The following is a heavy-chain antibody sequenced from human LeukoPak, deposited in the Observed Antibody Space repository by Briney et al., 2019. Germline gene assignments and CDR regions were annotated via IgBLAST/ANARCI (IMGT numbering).Heavy chain of an antibody. J-gene: IGHJ6*02. D-gene: IGHD6-19*01. CDR3: ARGWGIAVYYYYGMDV. Sequence: SETLSLTCAVYGGSFSGYYWSWIRQPPGEGLEWIGEINHSGSTNYNPSLKSRVTISVDTSKNQFSLKLSSVTAADTAVYYCARGWGIAVYYYYGMDVWGQGTTVTVSS. CDR2: INHSGST. CDR1: GGSFSGYY. V-gene: IGHV4-34*01.